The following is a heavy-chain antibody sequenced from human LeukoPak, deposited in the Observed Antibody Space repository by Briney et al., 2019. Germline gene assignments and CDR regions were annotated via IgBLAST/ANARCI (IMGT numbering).Heavy chain of an antibody. Sequence: GGSLRLSCAASGFTFSSYWMSWVRQAPGKGLEWVANIKQDGSEKYYVDSVKGRYTISRDNAKNSLYLQMNSLRVEDTAVYYCARRRGSHSFDIWGQGTMVTVSS. D-gene: IGHD5-12*01. V-gene: IGHV3-7*01. CDR2: IKQDGSEK. J-gene: IGHJ3*02. CDR1: GFTFSSYW. CDR3: ARRRGSHSFDI.